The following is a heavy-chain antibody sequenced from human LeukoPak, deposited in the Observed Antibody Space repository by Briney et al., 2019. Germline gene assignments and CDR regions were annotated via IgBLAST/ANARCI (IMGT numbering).Heavy chain of an antibody. D-gene: IGHD5-12*01. Sequence: SETLSLTCTVSGGSISSYYWSWIRQPPGKGLEWIGYIYYSGSTNYNPSLKSRVTISVDTSKNQFSLKLSSVPAADTAVYYCARAIYSGYDAFDIWGQGTMVTVSS. CDR3: ARAIYSGYDAFDI. J-gene: IGHJ3*02. V-gene: IGHV4-59*01. CDR1: GGSISSYY. CDR2: IYYSGST.